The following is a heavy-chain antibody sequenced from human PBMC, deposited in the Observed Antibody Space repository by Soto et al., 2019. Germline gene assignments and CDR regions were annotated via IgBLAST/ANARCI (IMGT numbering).Heavy chain of an antibody. CDR2: IYQSGRT. Sequence: PSETLSLTCAGSGGSISTFDFSWSWIRQPPGRGLEWIGSIYQSGRTYYVPSLKSRVTMSLDKSKNQFSLKISSVVAADTAIYYCAREMTIFGVAPGGCVDVWGQGTTVTVSS. CDR1: GGSISTFDFS. J-gene: IGHJ6*02. D-gene: IGHD3-3*01. CDR3: AREMTIFGVAPGGCVDV. V-gene: IGHV4-30-2*01.